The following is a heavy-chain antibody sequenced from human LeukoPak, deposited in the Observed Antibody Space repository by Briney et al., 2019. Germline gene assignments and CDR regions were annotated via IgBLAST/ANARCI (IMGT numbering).Heavy chain of an antibody. J-gene: IGHJ4*02. CDR2: TRSSSSNI. V-gene: IGHV3-21*01. CDR3: ARDSQLPIDY. CDR1: GFTFSSHS. Sequence: GSLRLSCAASGFTFSSHSMNWVRQAPGKGLEWVSSTRSSSSNIYYADSVKGRFTISRDNAKNSLYLQMNSLRAEDTAVYYCARDSQLPIDYWGQGTLVTVSS. D-gene: IGHD2-2*01.